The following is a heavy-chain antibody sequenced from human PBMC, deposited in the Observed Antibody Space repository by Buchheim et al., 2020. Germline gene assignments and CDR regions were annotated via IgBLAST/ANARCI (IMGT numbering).Heavy chain of an antibody. CDR3: GRDQEVVAASPDY. Sequence: EVQLVESGGGLVQPGGSLRLSCVASGFSFSSYWMSWVRQAPGKGLEWVANIKEDGSGKYYVDSVNGRFTISRDNAKNSLYLQMNSLRAGDTAVYYCGRDQEVVAASPDYWGQGTL. CDR2: IKEDGSGK. CDR1: GFSFSSYW. D-gene: IGHD2-15*01. J-gene: IGHJ4*02. V-gene: IGHV3-7*01.